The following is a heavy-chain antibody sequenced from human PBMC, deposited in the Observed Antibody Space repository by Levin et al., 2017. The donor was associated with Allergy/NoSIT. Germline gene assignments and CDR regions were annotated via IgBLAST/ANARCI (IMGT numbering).Heavy chain of an antibody. CDR3: AAFGYCSGDDCYSGAK. V-gene: IGHV4-4*02. D-gene: IGHD2-15*01. CDR1: GGSISTRNW. CDR2: IFHSGIT. Sequence: PGGSLRLSCAVSGGSISTRNWWSWVRQSPGKGLEWIGEIFHSGITSYNPSVKSRVTMSVDKSKNQFSLKLSSVTAADTAVYYCAAFGYCSGDDCYSGAKWGQGTLVTVSS. J-gene: IGHJ4*02.